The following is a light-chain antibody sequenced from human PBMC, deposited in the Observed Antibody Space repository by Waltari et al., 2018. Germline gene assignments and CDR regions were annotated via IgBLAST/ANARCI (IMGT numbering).Light chain of an antibody. J-gene: IGKJ2*01. CDR1: QGINNY. CDR3: QKCFSAPYT. Sequence: DLQITQSPSSLSASVGDRVTITCRASQGINNYLPCYQQRAGKAHKVLIYAASILQSGVRSRFSGSGSGTDFALSISRLRPEDVATYYCQKCFSAPYTFGQGTKLEI. V-gene: IGKV1-27*01. CDR2: AAS.